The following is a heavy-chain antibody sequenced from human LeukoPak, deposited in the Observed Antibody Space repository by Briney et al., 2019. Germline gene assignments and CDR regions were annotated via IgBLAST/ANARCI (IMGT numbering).Heavy chain of an antibody. CDR3: ARGVTGAKGSGNWFDP. D-gene: IGHD3-10*01. Sequence: SETLSLTCTVSGGSISSYYWSWIRQPPGKGLEWIGYIYYSGSTYYNPSLKSRVTISVDTSKNQFSLKLSSVTAADTAVYYCARGVTGAKGSGNWFDPWGQGTLVTVSS. J-gene: IGHJ5*02. CDR1: GGSISSYY. V-gene: IGHV4-59*12. CDR2: IYYSGST.